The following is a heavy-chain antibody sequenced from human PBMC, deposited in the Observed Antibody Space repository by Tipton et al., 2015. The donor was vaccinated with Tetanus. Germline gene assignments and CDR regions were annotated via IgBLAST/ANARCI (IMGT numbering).Heavy chain of an antibody. CDR3: ARRYCINGVCPSFDY. J-gene: IGHJ4*02. Sequence: TLSLTCTVSGGSISSSSYYWGWIRQPPGKGLEWIGSIYYSGDTYYNPSLKSRVTISVDTPKNQFSLKLSSVTAADTAVYYCARRYCINGVCPSFDYWGQGTLVTVSS. CDR2: IYYSGDT. V-gene: IGHV4-39*01. CDR1: GGSISSSSYY. D-gene: IGHD2-8*01.